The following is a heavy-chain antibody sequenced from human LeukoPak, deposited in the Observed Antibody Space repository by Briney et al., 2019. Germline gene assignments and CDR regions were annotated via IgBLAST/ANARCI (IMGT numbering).Heavy chain of an antibody. Sequence: SETLSLTCAVYGGSLSGYYWSWIRQPPGKGLEWIGEINHSGSTNYNPSLKSRVTISVDTSKNQFSLKLSSVIAADTAVYYCARALGAVAGTDFDYWGQGTLVTVSS. CDR3: ARALGAVAGTDFDY. D-gene: IGHD6-19*01. CDR2: INHSGST. CDR1: GGSLSGYY. V-gene: IGHV4-34*01. J-gene: IGHJ4*02.